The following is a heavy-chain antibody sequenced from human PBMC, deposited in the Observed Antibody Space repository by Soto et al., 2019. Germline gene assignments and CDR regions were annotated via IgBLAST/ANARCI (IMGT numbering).Heavy chain of an antibody. CDR2: ISYDGSSK. V-gene: IGHV3-30-3*01. J-gene: IGHJ4*02. CDR1: GFTFSSYA. Sequence: GSLRLSCAASGFTFSSYAMHWVRQAPGKGLEWVAVISYDGSSKYYADSVKGRFTISRDNSKNTLYLQMNSLRAEDTAVYYCARDPVAGTGVMGDYWGQGTLVTVSS. CDR3: ARDPVAGTGVMGDY. D-gene: IGHD6-19*01.